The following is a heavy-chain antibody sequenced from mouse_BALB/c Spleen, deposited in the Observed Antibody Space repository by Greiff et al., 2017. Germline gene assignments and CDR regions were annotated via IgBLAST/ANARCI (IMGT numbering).Heavy chain of an antibody. CDR1: GYSFTSYW. D-gene: IGHD4-1*01. CDR3: TRGRTGTGAMDY. Sequence: EVQLQQSGTVLARPGASVKMSCKASGYSFTSYWMHWVKQRPGQGLEWIGAIYPGNSDTSYNQKFKGKAKLTAVTSASTAYMELSSLTNEDSAVYYCTRGRTGTGAMDYWGQGTSVTVSS. V-gene: IGHV1-5*01. CDR2: IYPGNSDT. J-gene: IGHJ4*01.